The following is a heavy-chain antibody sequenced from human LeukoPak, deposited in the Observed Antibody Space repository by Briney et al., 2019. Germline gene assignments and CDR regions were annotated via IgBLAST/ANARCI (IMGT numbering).Heavy chain of an antibody. CDR1: GYSISSGYY. CDR3: ARDGGRLGATFN. J-gene: IGHJ4*02. D-gene: IGHD1-26*01. V-gene: IGHV4-38-2*02. Sequence: SETLSLTCTVSGYSISSGYYWGWIRQPPGNGLEWIGSIYHSGSTYYNPSLKSRVTISVDTSKNQFSLKLSSVTAADTAVYYCARDGGRLGATFNWGQGTLVTVSS. CDR2: IYHSGST.